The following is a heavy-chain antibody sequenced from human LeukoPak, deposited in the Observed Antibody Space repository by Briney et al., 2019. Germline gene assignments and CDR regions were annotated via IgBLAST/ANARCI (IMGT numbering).Heavy chain of an antibody. Sequence: GGSLRLSCAASGFTVSSNYMSWVRQAPGKGLEWVSVIYSGGSTYYADSVKGRFAISRDNSKNTLYLQMNSLRAEDTAVYYCARDLFDILNESLGDYWGQGTLVTVSS. J-gene: IGHJ4*02. CDR1: GFTVSSNY. CDR3: ARDLFDILNESLGDY. V-gene: IGHV3-53*01. CDR2: IYSGGST. D-gene: IGHD3-9*01.